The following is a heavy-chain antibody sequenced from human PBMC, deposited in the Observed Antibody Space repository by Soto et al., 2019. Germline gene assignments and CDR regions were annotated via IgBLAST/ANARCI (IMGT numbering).Heavy chain of an antibody. CDR1: GFTFSTYT. J-gene: IGHJ3*02. CDR2: ISRTRTYI. Sequence: LRLSCAASGFTFSTYTMNWVRQAPGKGLEWVSSISRTRTYIYYADSVKGRFTISRDNSKNTLYLQMTSLRAEDTAVYYCAKDLTYYDSSDYYPVDAFDIWGQGTMVTVSS. V-gene: IGHV3-21*04. CDR3: AKDLTYYDSSDYYPVDAFDI. D-gene: IGHD3-22*01.